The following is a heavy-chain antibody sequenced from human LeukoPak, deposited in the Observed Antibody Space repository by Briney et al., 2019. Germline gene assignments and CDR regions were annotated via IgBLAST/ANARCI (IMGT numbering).Heavy chain of an antibody. CDR2: INPNSGGT. D-gene: IGHD4-23*01. CDR1: GYTFTGYY. CDR3: AREFGHCYGDNCFYFFDT. J-gene: IGHJ4*02. Sequence: SVKVSCKASGYTFTGYYMHWVRQAPGQGLEWMGWINPNSGGTNYAQKFQGRVTMTRATSISTAYMELSRLRSDDTAVYYCAREFGHCYGDNCFYFFDTWGPGFRVTVSS. V-gene: IGHV1-2*02.